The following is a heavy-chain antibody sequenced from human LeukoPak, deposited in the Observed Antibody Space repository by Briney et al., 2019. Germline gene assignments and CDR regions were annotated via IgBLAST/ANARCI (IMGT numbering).Heavy chain of an antibody. CDR2: ISGSSSYI. V-gene: IGHV3-21*01. D-gene: IGHD3-22*01. CDR1: GFTFSLYS. Sequence: PGGSLRLSCAASGFTFSLYSMNWVRQAPGKGLEWVSSISGSSSYIYYADSVKGRFTISKDNAKNSLYLQMNSLRAEDTAVYYCARAYYYDSSGYDAFDIWGQGTMVTVSS. CDR3: ARAYYYDSSGYDAFDI. J-gene: IGHJ3*02.